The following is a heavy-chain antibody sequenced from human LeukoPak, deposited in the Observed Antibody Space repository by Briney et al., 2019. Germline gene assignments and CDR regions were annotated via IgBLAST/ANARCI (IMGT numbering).Heavy chain of an antibody. CDR2: IYYSGST. D-gene: IGHD1-26*01. CDR3: ASLVSSLSGSNFDY. V-gene: IGHV4-39*01. J-gene: IGHJ4*02. Sequence: SETLSLTCTVSGGSISSSTYYWDWIRQPPGKGLEWIGSIYYSGSTYYNPSLKSRVTISADTSKNQFSLKLSSVTAADTAVYYCASLVSSLSGSNFDYWGQGTLVTVSS. CDR1: GGSISSSTYY.